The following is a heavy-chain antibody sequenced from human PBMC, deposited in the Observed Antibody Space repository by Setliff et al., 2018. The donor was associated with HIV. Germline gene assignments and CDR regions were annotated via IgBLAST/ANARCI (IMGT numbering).Heavy chain of an antibody. V-gene: IGHV4-61*02. Sequence: SLTCTVSGGSISSDNYYWSWIRQPAGKGLGWIGRIYTSGNTKYNPSLKSRVTISVDTSKNQLSLKLSSVTAADTAVYYCARESGLQVRGAMYYYMDVWGTGTTVTAP. CDR3: ARESGLQVRGAMYYYMDV. J-gene: IGHJ6*03. CDR1: GGSISSDNYY. CDR2: IYTSGNT. D-gene: IGHD3-10*01.